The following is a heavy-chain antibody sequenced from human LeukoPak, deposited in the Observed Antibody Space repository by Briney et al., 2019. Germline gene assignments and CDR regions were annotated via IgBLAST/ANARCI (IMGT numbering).Heavy chain of an antibody. CDR3: ATRPITAPAGLH. CDR2: INPYNGNT. V-gene: IGHV1-18*01. CDR1: GYSFTNYA. J-gene: IGHJ4*02. Sequence: ASVKVSCKASGYSFTNYAISWVRQAPGQGLEWMGWINPYNGNTNYAQNLQGRVTMTTDTSTGTAYMELRSLRSDDTAVYYCATRPITAPAGLHWGQGILVTVSS. D-gene: IGHD6-6*01.